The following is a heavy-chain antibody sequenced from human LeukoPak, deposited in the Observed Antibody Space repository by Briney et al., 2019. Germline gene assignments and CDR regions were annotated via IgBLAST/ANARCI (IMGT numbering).Heavy chain of an antibody. CDR2: IIPIFGAA. CDR1: GGTFSSYA. Sequence: SVKVSCKASGGTFSSYAISWVRQAPGQGLEWMGGIIPIFGAANYAQKLQGRVTMTTDTSTSTAYMELRSLRSDDTAVYYCARDLGTHLDSSGAFDYWGQGTLVTVSS. V-gene: IGHV1-69*05. CDR3: ARDLGTHLDSSGAFDY. J-gene: IGHJ4*02. D-gene: IGHD3-22*01.